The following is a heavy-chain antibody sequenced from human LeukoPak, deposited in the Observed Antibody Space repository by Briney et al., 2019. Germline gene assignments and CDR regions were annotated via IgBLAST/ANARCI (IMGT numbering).Heavy chain of an antibody. Sequence: SETLSLTCTVSGGSLSSSYWSWIRQSPGKGLEWIGYFYDSVSTKYNPSLERRVTISTDTSKNQLSLKLKSVTAADTAVYYCARHGAFFTRGFCSSANCYVDGLHTWGQGIMVSVST. CDR2: FYDSVST. CDR3: ARHGAFFTRGFCSSANCYVDGLHT. J-gene: IGHJ3*01. CDR1: GGSLSSSY. D-gene: IGHD2-2*01. V-gene: IGHV4-59*08.